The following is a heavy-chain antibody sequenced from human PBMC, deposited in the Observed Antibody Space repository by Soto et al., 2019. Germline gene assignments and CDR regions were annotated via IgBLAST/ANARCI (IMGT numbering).Heavy chain of an antibody. CDR3: ARGDIVAIFGMDV. Sequence: QVQLVQSGAEVKKPGASVKVSCKASGYTFTSYYMHWVRQAPGQGLEWMGIINPSGGSTTYAQKFQGRVTMTRDTSTSTVYMELSSLRSQDTAVYYCARGDIVAIFGMDVWGQGTTVTVSS. CDR2: INPSGGST. CDR1: GYTFTSYY. J-gene: IGHJ6*02. D-gene: IGHD5-12*01. V-gene: IGHV1-46*01.